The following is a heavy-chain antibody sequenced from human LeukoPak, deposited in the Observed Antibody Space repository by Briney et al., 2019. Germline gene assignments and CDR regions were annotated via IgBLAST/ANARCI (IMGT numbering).Heavy chain of an antibody. Sequence: GGSLRLSCAASGFTFSSYAMSWVRQAPGKGLEWVSAISGSGGSTYYADSVKGRFTISRDNSENTLYLQMNSLRAEDTAVYYCAKDTDYYDSSGYYYAIDYWGQGTLVTVSS. V-gene: IGHV3-23*01. D-gene: IGHD3-22*01. CDR3: AKDTDYYDSSGYYYAIDY. J-gene: IGHJ4*02. CDR1: GFTFSSYA. CDR2: ISGSGGST.